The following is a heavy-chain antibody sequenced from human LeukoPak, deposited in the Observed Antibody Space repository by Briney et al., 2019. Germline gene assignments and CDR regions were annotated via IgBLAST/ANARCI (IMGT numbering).Heavy chain of an antibody. J-gene: IGHJ1*01. CDR3: AREPSHTRSGYFQH. V-gene: IGHV4-34*01. D-gene: IGHD1-26*01. CDR2: INHSGST. Sequence: ASETLSLTCAVYGVSFSGYYWSWLRQPPGKGLEWVGEINHSGSTNYNPSLKSRVTISVDTSKTQLSLQLSSVTAADTAVYYCAREPSHTRSGYFQHWGQGTLVTVSS. CDR1: GVSFSGYY.